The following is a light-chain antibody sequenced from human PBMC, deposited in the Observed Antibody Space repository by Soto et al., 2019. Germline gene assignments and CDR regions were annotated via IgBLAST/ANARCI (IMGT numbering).Light chain of an antibody. J-gene: IGKJ5*01. V-gene: IGKV3-15*01. CDR1: QSVSGN. Sequence: EIVMTQSPVTLSVSPGERATLSCRASQSVSGNLAWYQQKPGQAPRLLIYGASTRATGLPARFSGSGSGTEFTLTISSLQSEDFEVYYCQQYNDWPTITFGQGTRLEIK. CDR2: GAS. CDR3: QQYNDWPTIT.